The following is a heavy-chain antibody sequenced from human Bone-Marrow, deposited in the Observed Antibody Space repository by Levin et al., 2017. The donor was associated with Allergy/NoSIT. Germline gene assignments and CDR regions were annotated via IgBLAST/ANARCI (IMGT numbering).Heavy chain of an antibody. CDR3: AKEKWLQFGAPVDY. CDR1: GFILSNYD. D-gene: IGHD5-24*01. V-gene: IGHV3-23*01. Sequence: LSLTCVVSGFILSNYDITWVRQAPGKGLEWVSGTSGGGGSPYYADSVKGRFTTTGDKSRNTVYLQMNDLRVEDTAIYYCAKEKWLQFGAPVDYWGQGTLVTVSS. CDR2: TSGGGGSP. J-gene: IGHJ4*02.